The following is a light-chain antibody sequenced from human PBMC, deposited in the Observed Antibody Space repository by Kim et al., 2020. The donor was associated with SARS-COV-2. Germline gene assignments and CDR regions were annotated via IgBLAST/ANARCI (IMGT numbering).Light chain of an antibody. CDR2: GAS. J-gene: IGKJ5*01. V-gene: IGKV1-17*01. Sequence: ASVGARVTITCRASQDIRNDLGWYQQNPGRAPKRLIYGASSLQSGVPSRFSGSGSGTEFTLTISSLQPEDFATYFCLQLNTYPITFGQGTRLEIK. CDR3: LQLNTYPIT. CDR1: QDIRND.